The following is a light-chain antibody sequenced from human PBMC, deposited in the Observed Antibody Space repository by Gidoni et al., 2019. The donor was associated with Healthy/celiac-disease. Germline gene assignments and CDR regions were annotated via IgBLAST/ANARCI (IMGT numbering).Light chain of an antibody. V-gene: IGLV3-1*01. CDR1: KLGDKY. CDR3: QAWDSSTVV. CDR2: QDS. J-gene: IGLJ2*01. Sequence: SYELTQPPSVSVSPGQTASITCSGDKLGDKYACWYQQKPGQSPVLVIYQDSKRPSGIPERFSGSHSGNTATLTLSGTQAMDEADYYCQAWDSSTVVFGGGTKLTVL.